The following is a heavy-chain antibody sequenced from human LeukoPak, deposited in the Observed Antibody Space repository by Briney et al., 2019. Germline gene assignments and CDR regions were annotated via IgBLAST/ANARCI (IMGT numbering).Heavy chain of an antibody. D-gene: IGHD3-22*01. V-gene: IGHV4-59*01. Sequence: SETLSLTCAVSGGSISNYYWSWIRQAPGKGLELIGAIYDNGYTNYNPSLKSRVIISVDTSKNQFSLKLSSVTAADTAVYYCARSYYDSSGYYFNWFDPWGQGTLVTVSS. J-gene: IGHJ5*02. CDR3: ARSYYDSSGYYFNWFDP. CDR2: IYDNGYT. CDR1: GGSISNYY.